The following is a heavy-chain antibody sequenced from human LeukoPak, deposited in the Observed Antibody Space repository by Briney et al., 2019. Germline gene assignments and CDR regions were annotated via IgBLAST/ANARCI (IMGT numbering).Heavy chain of an antibody. CDR1: GFTFSSYW. D-gene: IGHD3-16*01. J-gene: IGHJ4*02. Sequence: GGSLRLSCAASGFTFSSYWRHWVRQAPGKGLVWVSRINSDGSSTSYADSVKGRFTISRDNAKNTLYLQMNSLRAEDTAVYYCARGPHVSVLGEHYFDYWGQGTLVTVSS. CDR3: ARGPHVSVLGEHYFDY. CDR2: INSDGSST. V-gene: IGHV3-74*01.